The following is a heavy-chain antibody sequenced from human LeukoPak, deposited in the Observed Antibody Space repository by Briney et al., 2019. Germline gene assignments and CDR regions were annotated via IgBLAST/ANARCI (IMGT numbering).Heavy chain of an antibody. CDR3: ARSRYCSGGSCYRTIYYYYYMDV. J-gene: IGHJ6*03. CDR1: GGSINTYY. D-gene: IGHD2-15*01. CDR2: VYHSGTS. Sequence: PSETLSLTCTVSGGSINTYYWSWIRQPPGKGLEWIASVYHSGTSNYNPSLRSRVTISVDTSKNQFSLKLSSVTAADTAVYYCARSRYCSGGSCYRTIYYYYYMDVWGKGTTVTVSS. V-gene: IGHV4-59*01.